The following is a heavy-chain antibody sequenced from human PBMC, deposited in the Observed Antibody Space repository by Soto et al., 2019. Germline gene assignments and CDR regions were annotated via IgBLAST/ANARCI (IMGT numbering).Heavy chain of an antibody. J-gene: IGHJ4*02. V-gene: IGHV4-34*01. Sequence: LALTCAVYGGSFSGYCWSWIRQPPGKGLEWIGEINHSGRTNYNPSLKSRVTISVDTSKSQFSLKLSSVTAADTAVYYCARGRKYYDFWSGYSHPRYYFNYWGQGTLVTVSS. CDR3: ARGRKYYDFWSGYSHPRYYFNY. CDR1: GGSFSGYC. CDR2: INHSGRT. D-gene: IGHD3-3*01.